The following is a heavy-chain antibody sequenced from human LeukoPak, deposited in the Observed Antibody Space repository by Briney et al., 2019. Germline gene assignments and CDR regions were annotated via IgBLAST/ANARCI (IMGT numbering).Heavy chain of an antibody. CDR1: GGSISSGRYD. CDR2: IYYSGST. D-gene: IGHD5-18*01. J-gene: IGHJ6*03. V-gene: IGHV4-61*01. CDR3: ARVGYSYGDPGYYYYYMNV. Sequence: PSETLALTCTFSGGSISSGRYDWSWIRHPPGKGLEWVGYIYYSGSTNHNPSLKSPVTISVDTSKKQFSLKLSSVTAADTAVYYCARVGYSYGDPGYYYYYMNVWGKGTTVTISS.